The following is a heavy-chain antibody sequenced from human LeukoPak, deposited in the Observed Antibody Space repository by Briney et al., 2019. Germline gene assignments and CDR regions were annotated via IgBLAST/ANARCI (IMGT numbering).Heavy chain of an antibody. CDR2: IYPGDSDT. Sequence: GESLKISCKGSGYSFTSYWIGWVRQMPGKGLEWMGIIYPGDSDTRYSPSFQGQVTISADKSISTAHLQWSSLKASDTAMYYCARASSGYYPPPRYYGMDVWGQGTTVTVSS. D-gene: IGHD3-22*01. CDR3: ARASSGYYPPPRYYGMDV. V-gene: IGHV5-51*01. J-gene: IGHJ6*02. CDR1: GYSFTSYW.